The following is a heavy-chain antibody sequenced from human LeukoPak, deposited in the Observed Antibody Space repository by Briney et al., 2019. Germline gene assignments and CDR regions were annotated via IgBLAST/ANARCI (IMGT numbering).Heavy chain of an antibody. CDR3: ARGAPYDFWSGYFTSGDAFDI. J-gene: IGHJ3*02. CDR1: GGSFSGYY. Sequence: SVTLSLTCAVYGGSFSGYYWSWIRQPPGKGLEWIGEINHSGSTNYNPSLKSRVTISVDTSKNQFSLKLSSVTATDTAVYYCARGAPYDFWSGYFTSGDAFDIWGQGTVVTVSS. CDR2: INHSGST. D-gene: IGHD3-3*01. V-gene: IGHV4-34*01.